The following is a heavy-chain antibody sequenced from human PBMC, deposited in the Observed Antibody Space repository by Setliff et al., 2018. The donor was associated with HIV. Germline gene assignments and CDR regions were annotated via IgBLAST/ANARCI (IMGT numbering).Heavy chain of an antibody. CDR2: IYHSGST. CDR1: GYSISSGYY. J-gene: IGHJ4*02. Sequence: SETLSLTCTVSGYSISSGYYWGWIRQPPGKGLEWIGSIYHSGSTYYNPSLKSRVTISVDTSKNQFSLKLSSVTAADTAVYYCARVPSRITMVRGSAFDYWGQGTLVTVSS. D-gene: IGHD3-10*01. CDR3: ARVPSRITMVRGSAFDY. V-gene: IGHV4-38-2*02.